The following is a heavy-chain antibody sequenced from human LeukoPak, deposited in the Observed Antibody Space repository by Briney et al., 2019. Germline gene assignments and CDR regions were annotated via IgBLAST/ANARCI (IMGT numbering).Heavy chain of an antibody. CDR3: ATARFMITFGAVTDAFDI. V-gene: IGHV4-61*02. CDR1: GGSISSGSYN. Sequence: PSQTLSLTCTVSGGSISSGSYNWSWIRQPAGKGLEWIVRIYTSVGTNYNPSLKSVVTIAVDTSKNHFSLKLSPVTAAATAWSYCATARFMITFGAVTDAFDIWGQGTMVTVSS. CDR2: IYTSVGT. J-gene: IGHJ3*02. D-gene: IGHD3-16*01.